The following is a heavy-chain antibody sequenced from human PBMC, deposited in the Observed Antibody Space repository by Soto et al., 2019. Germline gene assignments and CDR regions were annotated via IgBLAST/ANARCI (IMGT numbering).Heavy chain of an antibody. CDR2: IYPGDSDT. V-gene: IGHV5-51*01. Sequence: GESLKISCKGSGYSFTSYWIGWVRQMPGKGLEWMGIIYPGDSDTRYSPSFQGQVTISADKSISTAYLQWSSLKASDTAMYYCARRRHCSGGSCYWWFDPWGQGTLVTVSS. CDR1: GYSFTSYW. CDR3: ARRRHCSGGSCYWWFDP. J-gene: IGHJ5*02. D-gene: IGHD2-15*01.